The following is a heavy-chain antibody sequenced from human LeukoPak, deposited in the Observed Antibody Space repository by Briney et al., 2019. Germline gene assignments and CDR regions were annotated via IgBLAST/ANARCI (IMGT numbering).Heavy chain of an antibody. CDR2: MNPNSGNT. Sequence: ASVTVSCTASGYTFTSYDINWVRQAPGQGLEWMGWMNPNSGNTGYAQKFQGRVTMTRNTSISTAYMELSSLRSEDTAVYYCASVTVTTQGGDYYGMDVWGQGTTVTVSS. V-gene: IGHV1-8*01. CDR3: ASVTVTTQGGDYYGMDV. CDR1: GYTFTSYD. J-gene: IGHJ6*02. D-gene: IGHD4-17*01.